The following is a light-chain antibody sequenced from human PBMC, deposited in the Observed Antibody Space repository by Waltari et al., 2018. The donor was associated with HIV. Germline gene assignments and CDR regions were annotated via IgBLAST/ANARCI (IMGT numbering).Light chain of an antibody. CDR1: SRHVGSYNL. CDR3: CSYAGSSTFV. V-gene: IGLV2-23*02. Sequence: QSALTQPASVSGSPGPSITLSCTGTSRHVGSYNLVSWYQQHPGKAPKIMIYEVSKRPSGVSNRFSGSKSGNTASLTISGLQAEDEADYYCCSYAGSSTFVFGGGTKLTVL. CDR2: EVS. J-gene: IGLJ3*02.